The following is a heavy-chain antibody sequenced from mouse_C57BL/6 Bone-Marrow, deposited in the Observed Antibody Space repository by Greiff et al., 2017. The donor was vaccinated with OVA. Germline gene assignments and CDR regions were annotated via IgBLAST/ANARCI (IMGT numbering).Heavy chain of an antibody. J-gene: IGHJ1*03. Sequence: VQLKESVAELVRPGASVKLSCTASGFNIKNTYMHWVKQRPEQGLEWIGRIDPANGNTKYAPKFQGKATITADTSSNTAYLQLSSLTSEDTAIYYCARRDYYGKGYFDVWGTGTTVTVSS. CDR2: IDPANGNT. CDR3: ARRDYYGKGYFDV. CDR1: GFNIKNTY. V-gene: IGHV14-3*01. D-gene: IGHD1-1*01.